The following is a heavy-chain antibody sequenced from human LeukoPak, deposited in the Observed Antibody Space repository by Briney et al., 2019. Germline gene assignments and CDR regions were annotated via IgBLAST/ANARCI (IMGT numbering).Heavy chain of an antibody. J-gene: IGHJ4*02. D-gene: IGHD3-22*01. V-gene: IGHV3-30-3*01. CDR1: GFTFSNYL. CDR3: ARGGYYDSSGYSD. Sequence: GGSLRLSCAASGFTFSNYLMTWVRQAPGKGLEWVAVISYDGSNKYYADSVKGRFTISRDNSKNTLYLQMNSLRAEDTAVYYCARGGYYDSSGYSDWGQGTLVTVSS. CDR2: ISYDGSNK.